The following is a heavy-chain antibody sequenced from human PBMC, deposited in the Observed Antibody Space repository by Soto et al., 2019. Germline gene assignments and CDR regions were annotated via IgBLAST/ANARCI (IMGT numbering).Heavy chain of an antibody. J-gene: IGHJ6*02. CDR3: AKGGSSIATFYGMDV. CDR2: ISYDGSNK. V-gene: IGHV3-30*18. Sequence: QVQLVESGGGVVQPGRSLRLSCAASGFTFSSYGMHWVRQAPGKGLEWVAVISYDGSNKYYADSVKGRFTISRDNSKNTLYLQMNRLRAEDTAVYYCAKGGSSIATFYGMDVWGQGTTVTVSS. CDR1: GFTFSSYG. D-gene: IGHD6-6*01.